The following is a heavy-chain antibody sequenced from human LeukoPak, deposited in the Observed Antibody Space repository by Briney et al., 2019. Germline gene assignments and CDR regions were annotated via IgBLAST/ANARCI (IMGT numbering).Heavy chain of an antibody. CDR2: ISGYQGST. D-gene: IGHD1-7*01. J-gene: IGHJ4*02. CDR3: AGVAGFYWNSDSFDS. CDR1: GYTFTNYG. Sequence: ASVKVSCKASGYTFTNYGISWVRQAPGQGLEWMGWISGYQGSTNYAQKLQGRVTMTTDTSTKTAYMELRSLGSDDTAVYYCAGVAGFYWNSDSFDSWGQGTHVTVSS. V-gene: IGHV1-18*01.